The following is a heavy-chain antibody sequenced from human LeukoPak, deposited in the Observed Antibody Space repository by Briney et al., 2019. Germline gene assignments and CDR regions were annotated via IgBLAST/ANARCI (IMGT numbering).Heavy chain of an antibody. V-gene: IGHV3-33*01. CDR2: LWYKANNK. D-gene: IGHD2-15*01. CDR1: GFTLSRYV. J-gene: IGHJ6*02. Sequence: GGSLRLSRTASGFTLSRYVIHWVRPAPDKGLERVAFLWYKANNKYVTDSAKRRFTVSRDNSKNTTYHQMNSLIVEHTAVYFCARGPTYYSGGNCYSPLGFQFHGMDVWGQGTTVIVSS. CDR3: ARGPTYYSGGNCYSPLGFQFHGMDV.